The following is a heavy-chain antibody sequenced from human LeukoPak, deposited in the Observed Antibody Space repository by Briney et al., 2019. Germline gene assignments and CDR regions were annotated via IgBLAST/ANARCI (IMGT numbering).Heavy chain of an antibody. Sequence: SETLSLTCAVSGYSISSGYYWGWIRQPPGKGLEWIGSIYHSGSTNYNPSLKSRVTISVDTSKNQFSLKLSSVTAADTAVYYCARGGAVAGPHYYYYYGMDVWGKGTTVTVSS. D-gene: IGHD6-19*01. J-gene: IGHJ6*04. CDR2: IYHSGST. CDR1: GYSISSGYY. CDR3: ARGGAVAGPHYYYYYGMDV. V-gene: IGHV4-38-2*01.